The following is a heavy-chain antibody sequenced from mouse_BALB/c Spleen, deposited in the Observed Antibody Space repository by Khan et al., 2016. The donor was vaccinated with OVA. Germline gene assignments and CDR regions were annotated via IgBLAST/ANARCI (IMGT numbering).Heavy chain of an antibody. Sequence: QIQLVQSGPELKKPGETVKISCKASGYTFTDYSMHWVKQAPGKGLKWMGWINTETGEPTYADDFKGRFASSLETSASAAYLHINNLKNEDTATYFCARSDYGYNWFAYWGQGILVTVSA. V-gene: IGHV9-2-1*01. D-gene: IGHD2-2*01. CDR2: INTETGEP. J-gene: IGHJ3*01. CDR3: ARSDYGYNWFAY. CDR1: GYTFTDYS.